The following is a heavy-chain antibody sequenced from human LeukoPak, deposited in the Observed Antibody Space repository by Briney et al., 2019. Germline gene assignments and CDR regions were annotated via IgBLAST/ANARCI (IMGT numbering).Heavy chain of an antibody. J-gene: IGHJ4*02. CDR2: INPNSGGT. V-gene: IGHV1-2*02. D-gene: IGHD6-13*01. CDR1: GYTFTDYY. Sequence: ASVKVSCKASGYTFTDYYMHWVRQAPGQGREWMGWINPNSGGTNYAQKFQGRGTMTRDTSISTAYMELSRLRSDDTAVYYCARDIYSSTFDYWGQGTLVTVSS. CDR3: ARDIYSSTFDY.